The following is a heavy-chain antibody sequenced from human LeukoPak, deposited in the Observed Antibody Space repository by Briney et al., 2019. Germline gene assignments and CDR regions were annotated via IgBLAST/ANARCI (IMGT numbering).Heavy chain of an antibody. J-gene: IGHJ4*02. CDR2: LYSDGRT. V-gene: IGHV3-53*01. D-gene: IGHD2-15*01. CDR3: ARGGGYYPIDY. CDR1: GFTVNSNY. Sequence: GGSLRLSCAASGFTVNSNYMNWVRQAPGKGLEWVSVLYSDGRTYYADSVKGRFTISRDTPKNTLYLQVNSLRAEDTAVYYCARGGGYYPIDYWGQGTLVTVSS.